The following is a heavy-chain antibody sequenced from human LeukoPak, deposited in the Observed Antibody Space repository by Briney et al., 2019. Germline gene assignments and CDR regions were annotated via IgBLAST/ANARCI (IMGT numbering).Heavy chain of an antibody. CDR3: ATAPLAYDFWSGYNS. CDR2: ISGSGGST. CDR1: GFTFTSYA. Sequence: GGSLRLSCAASGFTFTSYAMSWVRQAPGKGLEWVSAISGSGGSTYYADSLKGRFTISRDNSKNTLYLQMNSLRAEDTAVYYCATAPLAYDFWSGYNSWGQGTLVTVSS. V-gene: IGHV3-23*01. J-gene: IGHJ4*02. D-gene: IGHD3-3*01.